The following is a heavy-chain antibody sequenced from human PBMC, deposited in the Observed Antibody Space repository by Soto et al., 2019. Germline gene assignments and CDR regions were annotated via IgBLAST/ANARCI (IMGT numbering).Heavy chain of an antibody. V-gene: IGHV1-18*01. CDR1: GYTFTNYD. Sequence: QVHLVQSGAEVKKPGASVKVSCKASGYTFTNYDINWVRQAPGQGLEWMGWISTYTGNTNYAQKLQGRVTMTTDTSTSTPYMELRRLRSDDTAVYYCARWYYYGSGITTPGGMYVWGQGTTLTVSS. CDR2: ISTYTGNT. CDR3: ARWYYYGSGITTPGGMYV. D-gene: IGHD3-10*01. J-gene: IGHJ6*02.